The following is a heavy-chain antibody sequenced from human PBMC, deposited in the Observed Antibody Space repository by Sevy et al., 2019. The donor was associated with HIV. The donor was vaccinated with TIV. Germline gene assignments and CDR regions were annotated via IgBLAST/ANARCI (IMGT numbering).Heavy chain of an antibody. Sequence: SETLSLTCTVSGGSISSSSYYWGWIRQPPGKGLEWIGSIYYSGSTYYNPSLKSRVTISVDTSKNQFSLKLSSVTAAETAVYYCARHGQWLVTWGQGTLVTVSS. CDR1: GGSISSSSYY. V-gene: IGHV4-39*01. D-gene: IGHD6-19*01. CDR2: IYYSGST. CDR3: ARHGQWLVT. J-gene: IGHJ5*02.